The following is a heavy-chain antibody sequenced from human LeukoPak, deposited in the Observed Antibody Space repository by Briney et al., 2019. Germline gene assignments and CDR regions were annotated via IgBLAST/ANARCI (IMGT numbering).Heavy chain of an antibody. D-gene: IGHD6-19*01. J-gene: IGHJ4*02. Sequence: TGGSLRLSCAASGFTFSSYSMNWVRQAPGKGLEWVSSISSSSSYIYYADSVKGRFTISRDNAKNSLYLQMNSLRAEDTAVYYCARESSGWWLRGGPTDYWGQGALVTVSS. CDR2: ISSSSSYI. CDR1: GFTFSSYS. V-gene: IGHV3-21*01. CDR3: ARESSGWWLRGGPTDY.